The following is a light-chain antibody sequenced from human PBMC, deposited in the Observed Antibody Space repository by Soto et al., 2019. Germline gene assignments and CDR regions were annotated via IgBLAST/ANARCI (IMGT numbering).Light chain of an antibody. CDR3: SSYTTTSTT. CDR2: EVS. V-gene: IGLV2-14*01. J-gene: IGLJ3*02. CDR1: SSDVGGYNY. Sequence: QSALTQPASVSGSPGQSITISCTGTSSDVGGYNYVSWYQHHPGKAPKVMIYEVSNRPSGISNRFSGSKAGNTASLTISGLQAEDEADYYCSSYTTTSTTFGGGTKLTVL.